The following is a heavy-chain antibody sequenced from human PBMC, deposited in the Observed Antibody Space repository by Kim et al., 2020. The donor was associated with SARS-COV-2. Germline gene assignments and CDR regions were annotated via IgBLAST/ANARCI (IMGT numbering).Heavy chain of an antibody. D-gene: IGHD6-19*01. V-gene: IGHV3-21*01. CDR1: GFTFSSYS. CDR2: ISSRSSYI. J-gene: IGHJ6*02. CDR3: ARDNRIAMSVYEDYYGMDV. Sequence: GGSLRLSCAASGFTFSSYSMNWVRQAPGKGLEWVSSISSRSSYIYYADSLKGRFTISRDNAKNSLYLQIHSLRAEDTAVYYCARDNRIAMSVYEDYYGMDVWGQGTTVTVSS.